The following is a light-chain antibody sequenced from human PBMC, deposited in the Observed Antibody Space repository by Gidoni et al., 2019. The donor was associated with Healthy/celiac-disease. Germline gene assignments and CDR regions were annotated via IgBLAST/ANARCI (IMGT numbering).Light chain of an antibody. CDR2: AAS. CDR3: QQSYSTPSH. Sequence: DIQMTHPPSSLSASVGDRVTITCRASQSISSYLHWYQQKPGKAPKLLIYAASNLQSGVPSRFSGSGSGTDFTLTINSLEPEDFATYYCQQSYSTPSHFGGGTKVEIK. V-gene: IGKV1-39*01. J-gene: IGKJ4*01. CDR1: QSISSY.